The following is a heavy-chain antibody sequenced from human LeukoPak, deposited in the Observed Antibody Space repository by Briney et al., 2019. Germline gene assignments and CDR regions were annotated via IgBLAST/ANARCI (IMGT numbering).Heavy chain of an antibody. D-gene: IGHD3-22*01. Sequence: GGSLRLSCAASGFTFSDYYMSWIRQAPGKGPEWVSYISSSGSTIYYADSVKGRFTISRDNAKNSLYLQMNSLRAEDTAVYYCASMGYYYDSSGYYRYWGQGTLVTVSS. CDR2: ISSSGSTI. V-gene: IGHV3-11*01. CDR1: GFTFSDYY. J-gene: IGHJ4*02. CDR3: ASMGYYYDSSGYYRY.